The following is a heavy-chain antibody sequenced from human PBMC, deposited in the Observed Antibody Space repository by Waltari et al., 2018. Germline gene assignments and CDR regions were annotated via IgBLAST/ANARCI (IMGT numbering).Heavy chain of an antibody. V-gene: IGHV3-7*03. J-gene: IGHJ6*04. Sequence: EVQLVESGGGLVQPGGSLRLSWVVSGFTFSIYWMSGLRQAPGKALEWVANIKQDGSEKYFVGSVEGRFTISRDNANNSLYLQMNSLRAEDTAVYYCAREKDVITFDVWGKGTTVTVSS. CDR3: AREKDVITFDV. CDR1: GFTFSIYW. D-gene: IGHD3-16*01. CDR2: IKQDGSEK.